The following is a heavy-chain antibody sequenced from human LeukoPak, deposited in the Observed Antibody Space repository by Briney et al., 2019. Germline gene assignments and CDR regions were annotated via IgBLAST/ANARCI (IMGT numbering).Heavy chain of an antibody. J-gene: IGHJ4*02. CDR2: IYYSGST. V-gene: IGHV4-59*01. CDR3: AREVSGSYVNY. CDR1: GGSISGYY. D-gene: IGHD1-26*01. Sequence: SETLSLTCAVSGGSISGYYWSWSRQPPGRGVEWIGYIYYSGSTNYNPSLKSRVTISVDTSKNQFSLKLSSVTAADTAVYYCAREVSGSYVNYWGQGTLVTVSS.